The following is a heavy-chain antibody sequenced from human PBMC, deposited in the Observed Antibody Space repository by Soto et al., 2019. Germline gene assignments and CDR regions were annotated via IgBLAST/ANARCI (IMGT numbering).Heavy chain of an antibody. V-gene: IGHV3-23*01. D-gene: IGHD2-2*01. J-gene: IGHJ4*02. CDR1: GVTFSSYA. Sequence: GGSLRLSCAASGVTFSSYAMSCVRQAPGKGLEWVSAISGSGGSTYYADSVKGRFTISRDNSKNTLYLQMNSLRAEDTAVYYCAKDRAIPAATGFDYWGQGTLVTVSS. CDR2: ISGSGGST. CDR3: AKDRAIPAATGFDY.